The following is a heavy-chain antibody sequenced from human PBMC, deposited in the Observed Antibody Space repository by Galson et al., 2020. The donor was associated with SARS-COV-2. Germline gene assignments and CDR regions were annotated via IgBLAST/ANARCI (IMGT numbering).Heavy chain of an antibody. J-gene: IGHJ4*02. D-gene: IGHD3-16*02. CDR2: ISAYNGNT. CDR1: GYTFTSYG. V-gene: IGHV1-18*01. Sequence: ASVKVSCKASGYTFTSYGISWVRQAPGQGLEWMGWISAYNGNTKYAQKLQGRVTMTTDTSTSTAYMELRSLRSDDTAVYYCARSGLYDYVWGSYRHTYIDYWGQGTLVTVSS. CDR3: ARSGLYDYVWGSYRHTYIDY.